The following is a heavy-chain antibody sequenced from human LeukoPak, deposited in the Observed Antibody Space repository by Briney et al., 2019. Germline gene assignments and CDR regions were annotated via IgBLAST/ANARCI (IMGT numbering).Heavy chain of an antibody. CDR3: AELGITMIGGV. V-gene: IGHV3-11*04. D-gene: IGHD3-10*02. J-gene: IGHJ6*03. Sequence: GGSLRLSCAASGFTFSDYYMSWIRQVPGKGLEWVSYIGRSGTTIHYADSVKGRFTISWDNAKKSLYLQMNSLRAEDTAVYYCAELGITMIGGVWGKGTTVTIS. CDR2: IGRSGTTI. CDR1: GFTFSDYY.